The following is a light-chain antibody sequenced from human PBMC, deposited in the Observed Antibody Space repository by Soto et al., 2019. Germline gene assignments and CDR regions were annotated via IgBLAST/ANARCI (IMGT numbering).Light chain of an antibody. J-gene: IGLJ1*01. V-gene: IGLV1-40*01. Sequence: QSVLTQPPSVSGAPGPRVTISCTGSSSNIGAGYDVHWYQQLPGTAPKLLIYGNSNRPSGVPDRFSGSKSGTSASLAITGLQAEDEADYYCQSYDSSRSGYVFGTGTKLTVL. CDR1: SSNIGAGYD. CDR3: QSYDSSRSGYV. CDR2: GNS.